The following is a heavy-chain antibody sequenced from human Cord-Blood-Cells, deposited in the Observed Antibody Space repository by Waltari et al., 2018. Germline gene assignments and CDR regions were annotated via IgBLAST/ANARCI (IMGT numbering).Heavy chain of an antibody. J-gene: IGHJ4*02. D-gene: IGHD3-10*01. CDR2: ISSSGSTI. CDR1: GFTFSSYE. Sequence: EVQLVESGGGLVQPGGSLRLSCAASGFTFSSYEMNWFRQAPGKGLEWFSYISSSGSTIYYADSVKGRFTISRDNAKNSLYLQMNSLRAEDTAVYYCARDDPGRGFDYWGQGTLVTVSS. V-gene: IGHV3-48*03. CDR3: ARDDPGRGFDY.